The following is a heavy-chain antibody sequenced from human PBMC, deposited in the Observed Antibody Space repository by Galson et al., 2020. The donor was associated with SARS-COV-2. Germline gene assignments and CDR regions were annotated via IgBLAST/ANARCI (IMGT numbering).Heavy chain of an antibody. D-gene: IGHD6-19*01. J-gene: IGHJ4*02. CDR1: GGSIRSYY. CDR3: ATSYSSGWYAFDY. CDR2: IYYIGGT. V-gene: IGHV4-59*01. Sequence: TSETLSLTCTVSGGSIRSYYWSWIRQSPGKGLEWIGYIYYIGGTNYNPSLKSRVSISVDTSKNQFSLNLTSVTAADTAVYYCATSYSSGWYAFDYWGRGALVTVSS.